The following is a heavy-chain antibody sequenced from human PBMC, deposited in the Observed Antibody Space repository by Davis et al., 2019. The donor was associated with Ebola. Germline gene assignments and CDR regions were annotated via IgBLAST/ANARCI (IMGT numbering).Heavy chain of an antibody. CDR2: INRDGTTT. CDR3: ARERCNGRDCYGFDY. D-gene: IGHD2-21*02. Sequence: HTGGSLRLSCTVSGFTFRNNWMSWVRQVPGKGLVWVSSINRDGTTTTYADSVKGRFTVSRDNAKNSLSLQMNSLRAEDTGVYYCARERCNGRDCYGFDYWGRGTLVTVSS. V-gene: IGHV3-74*01. CDR1: GFTFRNNW. J-gene: IGHJ4*02.